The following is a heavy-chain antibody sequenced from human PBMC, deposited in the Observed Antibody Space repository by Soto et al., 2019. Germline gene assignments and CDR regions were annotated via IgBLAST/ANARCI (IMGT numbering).Heavy chain of an antibody. Sequence: PGGSLRLSCAASGFTFSSYAMNWVRQAPGKGLAWVSVISGSGDSTYYADSVKGRFTISRDNSKNTLYLQMNSLRVDDTGVYYCAREYYYESRGLGSGYRFDYWGQGTLVTVSS. D-gene: IGHD3-22*01. CDR1: GFTFSSYA. CDR3: AREYYYESRGLGSGYRFDY. CDR2: ISGSGDST. J-gene: IGHJ4*02. V-gene: IGHV3-23*01.